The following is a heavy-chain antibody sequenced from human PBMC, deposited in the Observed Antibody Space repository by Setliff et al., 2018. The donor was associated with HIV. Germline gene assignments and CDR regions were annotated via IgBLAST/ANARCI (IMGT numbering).Heavy chain of an antibody. J-gene: IGHJ6*03. V-gene: IGHV4-4*08. CDR2: IYTTGIT. Sequence: ASETLSLTCSVSGASSAASVNDFFWSWIRQPPGKGLEWIGRIYTTGITNYIPSLKSRVTISLDTSKNQFSRKLTSVTAADTAVYYCASGPRPVDVDCYYMDVWGKGTTVTVSS. CDR1: GASSAASVNDFF. CDR3: ASGPRPVDVDCYYMDV.